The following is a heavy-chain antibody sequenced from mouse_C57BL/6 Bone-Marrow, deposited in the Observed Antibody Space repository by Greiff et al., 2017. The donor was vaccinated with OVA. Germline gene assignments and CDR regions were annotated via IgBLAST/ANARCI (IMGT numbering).Heavy chain of an antibody. CDR3: ARMGLRSWYFDV. D-gene: IGHD1-1*01. V-gene: IGHV1-63*01. CDR2: IYPGGGYT. J-gene: IGHJ1*03. CDR1: GYTFTNYW. Sequence: QVQLKESGAELVRPGTSVKMSCKASGYTFTNYWIGWAKQRPGHGLEWIGDIYPGGGYTNYNEKFKGKATLTADKSSSTAYMQFSSLTSEDSAIYYCARMGLRSWYFDVWGTGTTVTVSS.